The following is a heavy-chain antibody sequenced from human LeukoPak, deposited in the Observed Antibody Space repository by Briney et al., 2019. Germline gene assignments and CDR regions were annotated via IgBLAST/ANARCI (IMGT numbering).Heavy chain of an antibody. CDR1: GGSFSGYY. CDR2: INHSGST. Sequence: SETLSLTCAVYGGSFSGYYWSWIRQPPGKGLEWIGEINHSGSTNCNPSLKSRVTISVDTSKNQFSLKLSSVTAADTAVYYCASKDYYDSSGYYRDYWGQGTLVTVSS. D-gene: IGHD3-22*01. J-gene: IGHJ4*02. CDR3: ASKDYYDSSGYYRDY. V-gene: IGHV4-34*01.